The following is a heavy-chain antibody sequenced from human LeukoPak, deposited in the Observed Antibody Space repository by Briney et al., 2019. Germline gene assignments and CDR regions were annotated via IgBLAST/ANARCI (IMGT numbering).Heavy chain of an antibody. CDR3: AREMDYDFWSGYPVFDY. D-gene: IGHD3-3*01. V-gene: IGHV4-4*07. CDR2: IYTSGST. CDR1: GSSISSYY. Sequence: PSETLSLTCTVSGSSISSYYWSWIRQPAGKGLEWIGRIYTSGSTNYNPSLKSRVTMSVDTSKNQFSLKLSSVTAADTAVYYCAREMDYDFWSGYPVFDYWGQGTLVTVSS. J-gene: IGHJ4*02.